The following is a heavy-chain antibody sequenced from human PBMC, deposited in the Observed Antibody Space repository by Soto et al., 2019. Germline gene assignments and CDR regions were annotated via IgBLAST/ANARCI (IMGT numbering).Heavy chain of an antibody. CDR1: GFTFSRYA. V-gene: IGHV3-23*01. D-gene: IGHD1-26*01. J-gene: IGHJ4*02. CDR2: ISDSGDIT. Sequence: EVQLLESGGGLVQPGGALRLSCVASGFTFSRYAMSWVRQAPGKGLEWVSGISDSGDITDYADPVKGRFTISRDNSKNALYLEMNSLRAEDTAAYYCAKRDIVGADQAHRFLIDNWGRGTLVTVSS. CDR3: AKRDIVGADQAHRFLIDN.